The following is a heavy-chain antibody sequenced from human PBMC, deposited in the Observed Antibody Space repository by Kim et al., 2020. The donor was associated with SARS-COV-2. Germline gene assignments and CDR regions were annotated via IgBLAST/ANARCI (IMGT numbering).Heavy chain of an antibody. CDR1: GYSFTNYH. V-gene: IGHV1-46*01. CDR3: ARGWSSGSYSLDWFDP. CDR2: INPSGGST. D-gene: IGHD3-10*01. J-gene: IGHJ5*02. Sequence: ASVKVSCKSSGYSFTNYHMHWVRQAPGQGFEWMGMINPSGGSTNYAQKFQGRVTMTRETSTSTVYMELSSLRSEDTAVYYCARGWSSGSYSLDWFDPWGQGTLVIVSS.